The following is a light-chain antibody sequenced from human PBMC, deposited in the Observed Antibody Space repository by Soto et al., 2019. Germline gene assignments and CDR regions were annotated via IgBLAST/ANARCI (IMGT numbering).Light chain of an antibody. V-gene: IGKV3-20*01. Sequence: ELVLTQSPGTPCLSPGERGTLSCRASQSVSSTYLAWYQQKPGQAPRLLIYGASSRATGIPDRFSGSGSGTDFTLTITRLEPEDFAVYYCQQYGGSPITVGQGTRLEIK. J-gene: IGKJ5*01. CDR3: QQYGGSPIT. CDR1: QSVSSTY. CDR2: GAS.